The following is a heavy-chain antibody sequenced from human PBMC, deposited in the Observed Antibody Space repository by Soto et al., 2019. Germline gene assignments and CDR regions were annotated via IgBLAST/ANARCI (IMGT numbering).Heavy chain of an antibody. J-gene: IGHJ4*02. CDR3: ANYYDILTGWESFDY. CDR1: GFTFSSYA. V-gene: IGHV3-23*01. Sequence: GGSLSLSCAASGFTFSSYAMSWVRQAPGKGLEWVSAISGSGGSTYYADSVKGRFTISRDNSKNTLYLQMNSLRAEDTAVYYCANYYDILTGWESFDYWGQGTLVTVSS. D-gene: IGHD3-9*01. CDR2: ISGSGGST.